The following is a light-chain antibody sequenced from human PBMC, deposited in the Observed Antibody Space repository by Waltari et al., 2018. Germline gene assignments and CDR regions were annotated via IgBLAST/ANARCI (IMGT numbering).Light chain of an antibody. V-gene: IGLV1-47*01. CDR2: KNN. CDR1: SSNIGGNY. CDR3: AAWDDSLSGWV. Sequence: QSVLSQPPSASGTPGQRVTISCSGSSSNIGGNYVYWYQQLPGTAPKLLIYKNNQRPSGGPDRCSGSKSGSSVSLAISGLRSEDEADYYCAAWDDSLSGWVFGGGTKVTVL. J-gene: IGLJ3*02.